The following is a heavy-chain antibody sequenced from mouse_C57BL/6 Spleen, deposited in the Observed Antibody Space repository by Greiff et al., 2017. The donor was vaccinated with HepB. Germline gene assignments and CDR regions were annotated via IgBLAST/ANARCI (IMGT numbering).Heavy chain of an antibody. D-gene: IGHD1-1*01. CDR1: GFNIKDDY. J-gene: IGHJ4*01. Sequence: EVQLVESGAELVRPGASVKLSCTASGFNIKDDYMHWVKQRPEQGLEWIGWIDPENGDTEYASKFQGKATITADTSSNTAYLQLSSLTSEDTAVYYCTTILDYYGSSYYAMDYWGQGTSVTVSS. CDR3: TTILDYYGSSYYAMDY. CDR2: IDPENGDT. V-gene: IGHV14-4*01.